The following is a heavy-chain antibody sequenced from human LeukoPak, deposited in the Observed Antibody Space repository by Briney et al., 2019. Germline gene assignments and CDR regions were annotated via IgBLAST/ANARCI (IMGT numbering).Heavy chain of an antibody. Sequence: PGRSLRLSCAASGFTFSSYGMHWVRQAPGKGLEWVAVISYDGSNKYYADSVKGRFTISRDNTKNTLYLQMNSLRAEDTAVYYCAKDGDFTVTTLDWYFDLWGRGTLVTVSS. D-gene: IGHD4-17*01. CDR2: ISYDGSNK. CDR3: AKDGDFTVTTLDWYFDL. CDR1: GFTFSSYG. V-gene: IGHV3-30*18. J-gene: IGHJ2*01.